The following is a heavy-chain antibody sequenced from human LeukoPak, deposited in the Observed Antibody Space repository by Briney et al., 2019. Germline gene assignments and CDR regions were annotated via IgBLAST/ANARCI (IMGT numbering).Heavy chain of an antibody. CDR3: AKAYQEWLLPTFFDY. D-gene: IGHD3-3*01. CDR1: GGTFSSYA. V-gene: IGHV1-69*13. J-gene: IGHJ4*02. Sequence: SVKVSCKASGGTFSSYAISWVRQAPGQGLEWMGGIIPIFGTANYAQKFQGRVTITADESTSTAYMELSSLRSEDTAVYYCAKAYQEWLLPTFFDYWDQGTLATVSS. CDR2: IIPIFGTA.